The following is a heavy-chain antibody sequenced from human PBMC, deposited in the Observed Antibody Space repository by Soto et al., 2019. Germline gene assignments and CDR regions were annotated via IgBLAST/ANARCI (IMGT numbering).Heavy chain of an antibody. CDR3: AKDLAGCTYFPNKYYYYMDV. D-gene: IGHD2-8*01. J-gene: IGHJ6*03. CDR2: ISYDGSNK. Sequence: QVEVVESGGGVVQSGGSLRLSCVASGFTFRSYGMHWVRQAPGKGLEWVAVISYDGSNKYYADSVKGRFTISRDNSKNTLYLQMNSLKAEDTALYYCAKDLAGCTYFPNKYYYYMDVWGKGTAVTVSS. CDR1: GFTFRSYG. V-gene: IGHV3-30*18.